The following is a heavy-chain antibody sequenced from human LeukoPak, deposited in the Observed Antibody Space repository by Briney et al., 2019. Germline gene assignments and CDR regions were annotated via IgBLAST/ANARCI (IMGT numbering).Heavy chain of an antibody. V-gene: IGHV4-34*01. CDR2: INHSGST. Sequence: SETLSLTCAVYGGSFSGYYWSWIRQPPGKGQEWIGEINHSGSTNYNPSLKSRVTISVDTSKNQFSLKLSSVTAADTAVYYCARGPSFVRAIRYFDYWGQGTLVTVSS. J-gene: IGHJ4*02. CDR3: ARGPSFVRAIRYFDY. CDR1: GGSFSGYY.